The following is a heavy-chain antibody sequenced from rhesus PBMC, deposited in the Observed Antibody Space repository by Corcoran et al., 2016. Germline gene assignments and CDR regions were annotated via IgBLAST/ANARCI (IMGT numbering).Heavy chain of an antibody. CDR3: ARVGGSYLYYFDY. J-gene: IGHJ4*01. CDR1: GGSISSSNW. Sequence: QVHLQESGPGLVKPSETLSLTCAVSGGSISSSNWWNWIRQPPGKGLEWIGYISGSSGSTYYNPSLKSRVTISPDTSKNQFSLKLSSVTAADTAVYYCARVGGSYLYYFDYWGQGVLVTVSS. CDR2: ISGSSGST. V-gene: IGHV4-65*01. D-gene: IGHD1-44*02.